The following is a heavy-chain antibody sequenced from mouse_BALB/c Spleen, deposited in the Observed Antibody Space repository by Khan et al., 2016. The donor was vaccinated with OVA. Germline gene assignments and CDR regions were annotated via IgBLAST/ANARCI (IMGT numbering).Heavy chain of an antibody. V-gene: IGHV2-3*01. J-gene: IGHJ4*01. D-gene: IGHD2-1*01. CDR3: AKQNHGTLYAVDY. CDR2: IWGDGNT. CDR1: GFSLTTYG. Sequence: QVQLKESGPGLVAPSQSLSITCTVSGFSLTTYGVSWVRQPPGKGLEWLGVIWGDGNTNYHSALKSRLSISKDNSKSQVFFKLNSLQTDDTATNYCAKQNHGTLYAVDYWGQGTSVTVSS.